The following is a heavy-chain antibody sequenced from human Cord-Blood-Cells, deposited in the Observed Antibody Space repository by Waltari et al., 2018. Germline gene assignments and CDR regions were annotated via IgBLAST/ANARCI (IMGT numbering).Heavy chain of an antibody. J-gene: IGHJ3*02. V-gene: IGHV4-34*01. CDR2: INHSGST. D-gene: IGHD2-8*01. CDR1: GGSFSGYY. Sequence: QVQLQQWGAGPLKPSETLSLTYAVYGGSFSGYYWRWIRPPPGTGLEWIGEINHSGSTNYNPSLKSRVTISVDTSKNQFSLKLSSVTAADTAVYYCARGVGCTNGVCYTGAFDIWGQGTMVTVSS. CDR3: ARGVGCTNGVCYTGAFDI.